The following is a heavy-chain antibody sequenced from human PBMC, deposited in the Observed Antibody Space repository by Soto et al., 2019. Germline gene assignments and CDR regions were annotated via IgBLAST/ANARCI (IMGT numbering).Heavy chain of an antibody. Sequence: TLSRTCSVSCGSISSSDYYWSWIRQPPGKALDCIGYIYYSGSTYYNPSLKSRVSISVDTSKSQFSLKMSSVTAADTAVYFCARESRKPVDLGGYYYYAMDGWGQGNTVPVSS. CDR2: IYYSGST. D-gene: IGHD2-15*01. V-gene: IGHV4-30-4*01. J-gene: IGHJ6*02. CDR1: CGSISSSDYY. CDR3: ARESRKPVDLGGYYYYAMDG.